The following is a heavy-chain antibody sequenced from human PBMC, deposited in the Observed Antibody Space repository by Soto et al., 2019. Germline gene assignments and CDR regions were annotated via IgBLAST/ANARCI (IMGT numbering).Heavy chain of an antibody. CDR1: GFTFSSYD. CDR2: IGTAGDT. V-gene: IGHV3-13*01. J-gene: IGHJ6*02. CDR3: ARVDGSGSYHPGYYYGMDV. D-gene: IGHD3-10*01. Sequence: GGSLRLSCAASGFTFSSYDMHWVRQATGKGLEWVSAIGTAGDTYYPGSVKGRFTISRENAKNSLYLQMNSLRAEDTAVYYCARVDGSGSYHPGYYYGMDVWGQGTTVTVSS.